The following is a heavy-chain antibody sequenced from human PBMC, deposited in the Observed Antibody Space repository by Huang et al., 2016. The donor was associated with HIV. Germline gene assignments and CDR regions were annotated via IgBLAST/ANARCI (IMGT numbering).Heavy chain of an antibody. V-gene: IGHV3-30*02. Sequence: QVQLVESGGGVVHPGGSLTLSCAASGFTFDNYGMHWVRQAPGKGLEWVTFIKFDGSNKVYAESVKGRFTISRDKSKSTLFLHMTRLRPEDTAVYYCARTIAVSGTAYWGQGTLVTVSS. CDR2: IKFDGSNK. J-gene: IGHJ4*02. D-gene: IGHD6-19*01. CDR3: ARTIAVSGTAY. CDR1: GFTFDNYG.